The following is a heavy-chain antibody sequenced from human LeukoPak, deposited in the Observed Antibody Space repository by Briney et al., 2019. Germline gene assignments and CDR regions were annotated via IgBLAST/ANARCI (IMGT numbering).Heavy chain of an antibody. Sequence: SVKVSCKASGGTFSSYAISWVRQAPGQGLEWMGGIIPIFGTANYAQKFQGRVTITADESTSTAYMELSSLRSEDTAVYYCAKLPNLGDCFDYWGQGTLVTVSS. CDR1: GGTFSSYA. CDR2: IIPIFGTA. CDR3: AKLPNLGDCFDY. J-gene: IGHJ4*02. V-gene: IGHV1-69*13. D-gene: IGHD2-21*01.